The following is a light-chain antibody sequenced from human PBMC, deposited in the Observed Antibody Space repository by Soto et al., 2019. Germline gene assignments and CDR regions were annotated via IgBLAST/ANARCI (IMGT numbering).Light chain of an antibody. CDR2: GAS. CDR3: QQAYSHPLT. V-gene: IGKV1-12*01. J-gene: IGKJ4*01. Sequence: DIQMTQSPSSVSASVGDTVTITCRASRGVGVWLGWYQQKQGRXHHXLIYGASGLQVGVPSRFSGSVSGADLTLTISNLQPEDFETYYCQQAYSHPLTFGGGTKVDI. CDR1: RGVGVW.